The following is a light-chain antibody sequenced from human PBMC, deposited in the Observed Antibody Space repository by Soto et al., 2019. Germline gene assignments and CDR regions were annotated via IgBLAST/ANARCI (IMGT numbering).Light chain of an antibody. CDR1: SSNIGAGYD. CDR3: QSYDSSLSGWV. CDR2: GNS. Sequence: QSVLTQPPSVSGAPGQRVTISCTGSSSNIGAGYDVHWYQQLPGTAPNLLIYGNSNRPSGFPDRFSGSKSGTSASLAITGLQAEDEADYYCQSYDSSLSGWVFGGGTKVTVL. V-gene: IGLV1-40*01. J-gene: IGLJ3*02.